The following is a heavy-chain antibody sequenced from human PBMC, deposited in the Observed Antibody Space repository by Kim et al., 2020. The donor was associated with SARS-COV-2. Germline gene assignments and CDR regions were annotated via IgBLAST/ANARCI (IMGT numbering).Heavy chain of an antibody. V-gene: IGHV4-34*01. J-gene: IGHJ4*02. Sequence: SETLSLTCAVYGGSFSGYYWSWISQPPGKGLEWIGEINHSGSTNYNPSLKSRVTISVDTSKNQFSLKLSSVTAADTAVYYCARGVPGFDDYIWGSYRYTGWSYFDYWGQGTLVTVSS. CDR1: GGSFSGYY. CDR2: INHSGST. D-gene: IGHD3-16*02. CDR3: ARGVPGFDDYIWGSYRYTGWSYFDY.